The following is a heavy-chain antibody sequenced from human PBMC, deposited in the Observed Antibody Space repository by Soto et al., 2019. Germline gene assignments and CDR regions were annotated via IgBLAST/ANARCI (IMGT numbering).Heavy chain of an antibody. J-gene: IGHJ5*02. CDR3: ARDPAP. CDR1: GGSITRGGNY. CDR2: IYNSGTT. V-gene: IGHV4-31*03. Sequence: QVQLQASGPGLVKPTETLSLTCTVSGGSITRGGNYWSWTRQHPGKGLEWIGHIYNSGTTSYKPSLKSRVTRSVDTSKNPFSVIRTSVTAAASAVYYWARDPAPWGQGTLVSVSS.